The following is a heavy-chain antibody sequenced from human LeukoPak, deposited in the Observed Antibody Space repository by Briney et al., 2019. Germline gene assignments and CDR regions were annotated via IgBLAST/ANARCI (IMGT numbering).Heavy chain of an antibody. V-gene: IGHV1-69*05. J-gene: IGHJ1*01. CDR2: IIPIFGTA. Sequence: ASVKVSCKASGGTFSSYAISWVRQAPGQGLEWMGRIIPIFGTANYARKFQGRVTITTDESTSTAYMELSSLRSEDTAVYYCAREYYYDSSALLEYFQHWGQGTLVTVSS. CDR3: AREYYYDSSALLEYFQH. CDR1: GGTFSSYA. D-gene: IGHD3-22*01.